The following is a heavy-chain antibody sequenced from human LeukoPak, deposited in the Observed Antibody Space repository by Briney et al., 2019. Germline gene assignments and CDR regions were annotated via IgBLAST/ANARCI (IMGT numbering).Heavy chain of an antibody. V-gene: IGHV3-48*03. CDR1: GFTFSTYE. Sequence: PGGSLRLSCAASGFTFSTYEMTWVRQSPGKGLEWVSYISSSGSTIYYADSVRGRFTISRDNSKNTLYLQMISLRAEDTAVYYCAKSGYNRFDYWGQGTLVTVSS. CDR3: AKSGYNRFDY. CDR2: ISSSGSTI. D-gene: IGHD5-24*01. J-gene: IGHJ4*02.